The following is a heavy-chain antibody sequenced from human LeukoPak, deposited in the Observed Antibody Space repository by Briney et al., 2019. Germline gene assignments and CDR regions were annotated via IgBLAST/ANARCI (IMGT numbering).Heavy chain of an antibody. CDR1: GYTLTELS. CDR2: INPNSGGT. J-gene: IGHJ4*02. V-gene: IGHV1-2*02. D-gene: IGHD4-11*01. Sequence: VASVKVSCKVSGYTLTELSMHWVRQAPGQGLEWMGWINPNSGGTNYAQKFQGRVTMTRDTSISTAYMELSRLRSDDTAVYYCASHSNYGTWGQGTLVTVPS. CDR3: ASHSNYGT.